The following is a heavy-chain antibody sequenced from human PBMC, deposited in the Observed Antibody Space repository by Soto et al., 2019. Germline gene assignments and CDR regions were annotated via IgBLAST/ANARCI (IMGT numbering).Heavy chain of an antibody. D-gene: IGHD2-2*01. CDR1: GFDFSSFS. J-gene: IGHJ6*02. V-gene: IGHV3-7*03. CDR2: IKHDGGEK. Sequence: GGSLRLSYGASGFDFSSFSMAWVRQPPGEGVGWVANIKHDGGEKYSVDSLKGRFSVSRDNAKNTLYLQMNSLRAEDTAVYYCAKDPRYCSSTSCYYYYYGMDVWGQGTTVTVSS. CDR3: AKDPRYCSSTSCYYYYYGMDV.